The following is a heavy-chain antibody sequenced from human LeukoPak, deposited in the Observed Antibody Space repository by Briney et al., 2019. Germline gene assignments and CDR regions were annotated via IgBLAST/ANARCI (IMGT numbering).Heavy chain of an antibody. D-gene: IGHD3-22*01. Sequence: ASVKVSCKASGYTFTGYYMHWVGQAPGQGLEWMGRINPNSGGTNYAQKFQGRVTMTRDTSISTAYMELSRLRSDDTAVYYCAGASYYYDSSGYSYYFDYWGQGTLVTVAS. V-gene: IGHV1-2*06. CDR2: INPNSGGT. CDR3: AGASYYYDSSGYSYYFDY. J-gene: IGHJ4*02. CDR1: GYTFTGYY.